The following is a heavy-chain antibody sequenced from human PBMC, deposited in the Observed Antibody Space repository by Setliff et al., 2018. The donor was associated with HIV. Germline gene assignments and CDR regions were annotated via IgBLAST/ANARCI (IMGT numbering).Heavy chain of an antibody. V-gene: IGHV4-4*09. J-gene: IGHJ6*03. CDR1: GDSISNYY. Sequence: PSETLSLTCTVSGDSISNYYWSWIRQPPGRGLEWIGYIYNSASTNYNPSLKSRVTISVDTSKKQFSLKLNSVTAADTAVYYCARDKGYYYMDVWGKGITVTVSS. CDR2: IYNSAST. CDR3: ARDKGYYYMDV.